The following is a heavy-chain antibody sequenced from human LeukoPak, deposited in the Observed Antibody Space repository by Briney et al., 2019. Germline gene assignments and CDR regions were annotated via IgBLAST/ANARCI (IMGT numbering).Heavy chain of an antibody. CDR1: GGSISIYY. CDR2: ISYSGNT. J-gene: IGHJ4*02. V-gene: IGHV4-59*01. Sequence: SETLPLPCTLSGGSISIYYWSWIRRPPGKGLEWIGYISYSGNTNYNPSLKSSVTISIDTSKNQFSLKLSSVTAADTAVYYCASLDYYDSSGYLYYWGQGTLVTVSS. CDR3: ASLDYYDSSGYLYY. D-gene: IGHD3-22*01.